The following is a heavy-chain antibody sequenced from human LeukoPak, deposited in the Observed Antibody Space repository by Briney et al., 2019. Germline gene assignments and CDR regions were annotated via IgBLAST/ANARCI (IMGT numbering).Heavy chain of an antibody. CDR1: GGSISSYC. CDR3: ARQGGGYD. CDR2: NYYTGST. Sequence: SETLSLTCTVSGGSISSYCWMWIRQPPGKGLEWLGYNYYTGSTNYNSSLGGRITILIDTSKNQFSLTLTSVTAADTAVYYCARQGGGYDWGQGILVTVSS. V-gene: IGHV4-59*08. J-gene: IGHJ4*02. D-gene: IGHD5-12*01.